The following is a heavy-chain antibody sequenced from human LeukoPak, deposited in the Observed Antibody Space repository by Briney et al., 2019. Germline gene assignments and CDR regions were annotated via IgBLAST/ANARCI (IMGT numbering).Heavy chain of an antibody. V-gene: IGHV1-2*02. J-gene: IGHJ4*02. CDR1: GYTFTGYY. CDR2: INPNSGGT. CDR3: ARDRPGDYDSSGDFDY. D-gene: IGHD3-22*01. Sequence: ASVKVSCKASGYTFTGYYMHWVRQAPGQGLEWMGWINPNSGGTNYAQKFQGRVTMTRDTPISTAYMELSRLRSDDTAVYYCARDRPGDYDSSGDFDYWGQGTLVTVSS.